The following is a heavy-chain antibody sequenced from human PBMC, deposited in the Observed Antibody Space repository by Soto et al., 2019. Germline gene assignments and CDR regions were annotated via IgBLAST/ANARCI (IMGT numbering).Heavy chain of an antibody. CDR3: ARWPNRGYDYIWGSYRMKTFGDAFDI. V-gene: IGHV5-51*03. D-gene: IGHD3-16*02. CDR2: IYPGDSDT. Sequence: EVQLVQSGAEVKKPGESLKISCKGSGYSFTSYWIGWVRQMPGKGLEWMGIIYPGDSDTRYSPSFQGQVTISADKSISTAYLQWSSLKASDTAMYYCARWPNRGYDYIWGSYRMKTFGDAFDIWGQGTMVTVSS. J-gene: IGHJ3*02. CDR1: GYSFTSYW.